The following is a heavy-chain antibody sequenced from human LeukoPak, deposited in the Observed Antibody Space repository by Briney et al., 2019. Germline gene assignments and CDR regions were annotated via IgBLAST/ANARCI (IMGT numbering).Heavy chain of an antibody. CDR3: ARAPFGGPLRLFDY. J-gene: IGHJ4*02. D-gene: IGHD3-3*01. CDR1: GYIFNGYY. Sequence: ASVTVSCKASGYIFNGYYMHWLRQAPGQGLEWMGWINPNSGGTKYAQKFQGRVTMTRDTSISTAYMELSRLRSDDTAIYYCARAPFGGPLRLFDYWGQGTLVTVSS. V-gene: IGHV1-2*02. CDR2: INPNSGGT.